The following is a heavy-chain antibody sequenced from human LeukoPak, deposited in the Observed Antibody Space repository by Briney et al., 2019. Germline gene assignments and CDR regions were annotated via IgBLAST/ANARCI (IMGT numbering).Heavy chain of an antibody. Sequence: PGGSLRLSCAASGFTFSSYSMNWVRQAPGKGLEWVSSISSSSSYIYYADSVKGRFTISRDNAKNSLYLQMNSLRAEDTAEYYCARDRGVRYYYGSAYDAFDIWGQGTMVTVSS. CDR3: ARDRGVRYYYGSAYDAFDI. D-gene: IGHD3-10*01. V-gene: IGHV3-21*01. J-gene: IGHJ3*02. CDR1: GFTFSSYS. CDR2: ISSSSSYI.